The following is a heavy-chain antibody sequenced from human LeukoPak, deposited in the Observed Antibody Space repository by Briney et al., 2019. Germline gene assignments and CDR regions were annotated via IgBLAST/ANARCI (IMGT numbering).Heavy chain of an antibody. CDR2: ISTYSGET. CDR3: ASVAAYCGGDCYPRMDV. CDR1: GYTFTTYG. Sequence: ASVKVSCKASGYTFTTYGITWVRQAPGQGLEWMGWISTYSGETSYAQKLQGRVTMTTDTSTSTAYMELGSLRSEDTAVYYCASVAAYCGGDCYPRMDVWGKGTTVTVSS. D-gene: IGHD2-21*02. J-gene: IGHJ6*04. V-gene: IGHV1-18*01.